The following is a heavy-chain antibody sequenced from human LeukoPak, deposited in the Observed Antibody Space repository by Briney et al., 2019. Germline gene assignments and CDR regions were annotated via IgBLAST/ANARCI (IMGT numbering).Heavy chain of an antibody. V-gene: IGHV3-7*01. CDR3: ARVRWFGEPDNYYYYYMDV. Sequence: AGGSLRLSCAASGFTFSNYWMSWVRQAPEKGLEWVANIKEDGSEKYYVESVEGRFTISRDNAKTSLYLQMNSLRADDTAVYYCARVRWFGEPDNYYYYYMDVWGKGTTVTISS. D-gene: IGHD3-10*01. J-gene: IGHJ6*03. CDR2: IKEDGSEK. CDR1: GFTFSNYW.